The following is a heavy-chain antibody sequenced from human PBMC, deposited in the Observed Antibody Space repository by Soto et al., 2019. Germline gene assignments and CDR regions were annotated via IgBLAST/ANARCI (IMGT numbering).Heavy chain of an antibody. D-gene: IGHD6-19*01. Sequence: PGESLKISCKGSGYSFTSYWIGWVRQMPGKGLECMGIIYPGDSDTRYSPSFQGQVTISADKSISTAYLQWTSLKASDTAMYYCARSRRGAYSSGWYSPSGYYNYGIDVWGQGTKVTAP. V-gene: IGHV5-51*01. CDR1: GYSFTSYW. J-gene: IGHJ6*02. CDR2: IYPGDSDT. CDR3: ARSRRGAYSSGWYSPSGYYNYGIDV.